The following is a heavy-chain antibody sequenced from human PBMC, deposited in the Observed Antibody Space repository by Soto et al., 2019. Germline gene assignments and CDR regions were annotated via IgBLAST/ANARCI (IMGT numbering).Heavy chain of an antibody. CDR2: IWYDGSNR. Sequence: PGESLKISCAASGFTFSSYGMHWVRQAPGKGLEWVAVIWYDGSNRYYADSVKGRFTISRDNSKNSLYLQMNSLRAEDTAVYYCARGGRLGSGFDPWGQGTLVTVSS. V-gene: IGHV3-33*01. CDR1: GFTFSSYG. CDR3: ARGGRLGSGFDP. D-gene: IGHD2-15*01. J-gene: IGHJ5*02.